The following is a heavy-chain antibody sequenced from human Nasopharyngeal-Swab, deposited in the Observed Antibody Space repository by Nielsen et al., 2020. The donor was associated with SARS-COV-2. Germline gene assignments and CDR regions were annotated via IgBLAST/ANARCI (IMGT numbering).Heavy chain of an antibody. Sequence: GESLKISCAASGFLFSTYGMNWVRQAPGKGLEWVASISSYSTDINYADSLRGRFTISRDNAKNSLYLQMNSLRAEDTAVYYCARGTPAMFAYWGQGTLVTVSS. V-gene: IGHV3-21*01. CDR3: ARGTPAMFAY. J-gene: IGHJ4*02. CDR2: ISSYSTDI. CDR1: GFLFSTYG. D-gene: IGHD2-2*01.